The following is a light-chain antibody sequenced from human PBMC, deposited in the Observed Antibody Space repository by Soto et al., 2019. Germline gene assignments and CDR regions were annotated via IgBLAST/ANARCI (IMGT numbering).Light chain of an antibody. CDR1: SSDVGGYEY. CDR3: SSYTTSSTHWV. Sequence: QSVLTQPRSVSGSPGQSVTISCTGTSSDVGGYEYVSWYQQYPGKAPKVIIFDVSRRASGVPDRFSGSKSGNTASLTISGLQADDEADYYCSSYTTSSTHWVFGGGTKLTVL. V-gene: IGLV2-11*01. CDR2: DVS. J-gene: IGLJ3*02.